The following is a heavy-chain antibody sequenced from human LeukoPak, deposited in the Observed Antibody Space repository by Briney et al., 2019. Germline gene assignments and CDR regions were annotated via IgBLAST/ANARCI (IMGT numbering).Heavy chain of an antibody. CDR1: GGSISSYY. V-gene: IGHV4-59*08. D-gene: IGHD3-22*01. CDR3: ASLDYYDREGY. Sequence: SETLSLTCTVSGGSISSYYWSWIGQPPGKGLEWIGYIYYSGSTNYNPSLKSRVTISVDTSKNQFSLKLSSVTAADTAVYYCASLDYYDREGYWGQGTLVTVSS. J-gene: IGHJ4*02. CDR2: IYYSGST.